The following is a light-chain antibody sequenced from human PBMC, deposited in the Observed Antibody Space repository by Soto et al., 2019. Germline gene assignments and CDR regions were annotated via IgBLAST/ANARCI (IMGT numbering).Light chain of an antibody. CDR3: QTWGSGIVV. Sequence: QLVLTQSPSASASLGASVKLTCTLSSGHSNYAIAWHQQQSEKGPRYLMKLNSDGSHSKGDGIPDRFSGSSSGAERYLTISSLQSEDEDDYYCQTWGSGIVVFGGGTKVTVL. CDR1: SGHSNYA. V-gene: IGLV4-69*01. CDR2: LNSDGSH. J-gene: IGLJ2*01.